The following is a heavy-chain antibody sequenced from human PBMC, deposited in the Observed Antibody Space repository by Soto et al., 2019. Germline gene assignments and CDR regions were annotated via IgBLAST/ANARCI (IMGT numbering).Heavy chain of an antibody. CDR3: ARTPSDCLGGRCYLPDY. V-gene: IGHV4-31*03. CDR1: GGSISSGAYY. CDR2: IYYNGRT. D-gene: IGHD2-15*01. Sequence: QVQLQESGPGLVKPSQTLSLTCTVSGGSISSGAYYWTWIRQHPGKGLEWIAYIYYNGRTSYNPSLKSRVAIPIDTSKNQFSLKLSSVTAADTAVYYCARTPSDCLGGRCYLPDYWGQGTLVTASS. J-gene: IGHJ4*02.